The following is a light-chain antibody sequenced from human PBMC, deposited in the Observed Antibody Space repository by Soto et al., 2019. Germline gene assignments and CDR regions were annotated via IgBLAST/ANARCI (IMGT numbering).Light chain of an antibody. CDR1: QSVSSSN. Sequence: EIVLTQSPGTLSLSPGERATLSCRASQSVSSSNLAWYQQKPGQAPRLLIYGVLSTATGIPDRFSGSGSGTDFTLTISRLEPEDFAVYYCQQYGSSPYSFGQGTKLEIK. CDR3: QQYGSSPYS. CDR2: GVL. J-gene: IGKJ2*01. V-gene: IGKV3-20*01.